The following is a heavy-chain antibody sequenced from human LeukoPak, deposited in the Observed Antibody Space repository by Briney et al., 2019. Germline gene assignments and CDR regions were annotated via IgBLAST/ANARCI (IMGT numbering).Heavy chain of an antibody. CDR2: IIPIFGTA. Sequence: SVKVSCKASGGTFSSYAISWVRQAPGQGLEWMGGIIPIFGTANYAQKFQGRVTITADESTSTAYMELSSLRSDDTAVYYCASYSSSSDAFDIWGQGTMVTVSS. V-gene: IGHV1-69*01. CDR3: ASYSSSSDAFDI. CDR1: GGTFSSYA. J-gene: IGHJ3*02. D-gene: IGHD6-6*01.